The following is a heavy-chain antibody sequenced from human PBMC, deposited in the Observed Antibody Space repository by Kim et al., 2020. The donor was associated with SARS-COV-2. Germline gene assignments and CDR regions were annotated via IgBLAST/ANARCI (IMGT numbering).Heavy chain of an antibody. CDR2: INTNTGNP. V-gene: IGHV7-4-1*02. Sequence: ASVKVSCKASGYTFTSYAMNWVRQAPGQVLEWMGWINTNTGNPTYAQGFTGRFFFSLDTSVSTAYLQISSLKAEDTAVYYCARDRENTAMVTPGFDPWGQGTLDTVTS. D-gene: IGHD5-18*01. CDR1: GYTFTSYA. CDR3: ARDRENTAMVTPGFDP. J-gene: IGHJ5*02.